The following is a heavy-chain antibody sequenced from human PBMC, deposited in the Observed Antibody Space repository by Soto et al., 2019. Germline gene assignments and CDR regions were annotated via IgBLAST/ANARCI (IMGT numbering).Heavy chain of an antibody. V-gene: IGHV3-30*18. CDR1: GFTFSSYG. J-gene: IGHJ6*02. Sequence: PGGSLRLSCAASGFTFSSYGMHWVRQAPGKGLEWVAVISYDGSNKYYADSVKGRFTISRDNSKNTLYLQMNSLRAEDTAVYYCAKDLDSSGYQTYYYYYGIDVWGQGTTVTVSS. D-gene: IGHD3-22*01. CDR2: ISYDGSNK. CDR3: AKDLDSSGYQTYYYYYGIDV.